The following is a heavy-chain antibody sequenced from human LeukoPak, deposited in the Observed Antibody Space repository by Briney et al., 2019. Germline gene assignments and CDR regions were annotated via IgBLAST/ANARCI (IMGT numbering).Heavy chain of an antibody. D-gene: IGHD2-2*01. Sequence: ASVKVSCMASGYTFTGYYMHWVRQAPGQGLEWMGWINPNSGGTNYAQKFQGRVTMTRDTSISTAYMELSRLRSDDTAVYYCARAIGYCSSTSCSPIGYYYYGMDVWGQGTTVTVSS. V-gene: IGHV1-2*02. CDR1: GYTFTGYY. CDR2: INPNSGGT. CDR3: ARAIGYCSSTSCSPIGYYYYGMDV. J-gene: IGHJ6*02.